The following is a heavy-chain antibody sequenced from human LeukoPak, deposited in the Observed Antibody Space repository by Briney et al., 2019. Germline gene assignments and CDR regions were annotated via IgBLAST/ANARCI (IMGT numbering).Heavy chain of an antibody. V-gene: IGHV1-2*02. D-gene: IGHD1-26*01. CDR1: GYTFTGYY. J-gene: IGHJ4*02. CDR2: INPNSGGT. CDR3: ARDLVVGASPRDY. Sequence: ASVKVSCKASGYTFTGYYMHWVRQAPGQGLEWMGWINPNSGGTNYAQKFQGRVTMTRDTSISTAYMELSGLRSDDTAVYYCARDLVVGASPRDYWGQGTLVTVSS.